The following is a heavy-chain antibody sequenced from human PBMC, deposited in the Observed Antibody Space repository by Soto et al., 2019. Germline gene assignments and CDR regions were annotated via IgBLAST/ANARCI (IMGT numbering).Heavy chain of an antibody. CDR3: ARDKGRASGLQLVNWYFDL. J-gene: IGHJ2*01. CDR2: INAGNGNT. CDR1: GYTFTSYA. D-gene: IGHD6-13*01. Sequence: QVQLVQSGAEVKKPGASVKVSCKASGYTFTSYAMHWVRQAPGQRLEWMGWINAGNGNTKYSQKFQGRVTITRDTSASTAYMELSSLRSEDTAVYYCARDKGRASGLQLVNWYFDLWGRGTLVTVSS. V-gene: IGHV1-3*01.